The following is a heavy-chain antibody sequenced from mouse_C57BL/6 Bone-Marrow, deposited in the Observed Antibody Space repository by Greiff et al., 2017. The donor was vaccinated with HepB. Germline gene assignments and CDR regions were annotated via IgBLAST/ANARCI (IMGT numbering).Heavy chain of an antibody. D-gene: IGHD1-1*01. Sequence: QVQLQQSGTELVKPGASVKLSCKASGYTFTSYWMHWVKQRPGQGLEWIGNINPSNGGTNYNEKFKSKATLTVDKSSSTAYMQLSSLTSEDSAVYYCAREDYYGSSYDWFAYWGQGTLVTVSA. CDR2: INPSNGGT. CDR1: GYTFTSYW. V-gene: IGHV1-53*01. CDR3: AREDYYGSSYDWFAY. J-gene: IGHJ3*01.